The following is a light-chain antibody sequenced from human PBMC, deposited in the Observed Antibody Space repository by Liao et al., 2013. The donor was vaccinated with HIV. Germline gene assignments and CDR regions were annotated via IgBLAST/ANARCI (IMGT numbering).Light chain of an antibody. CDR3: QAWDSSTVV. Sequence: SYGLTQPPSVSVSTGQTASITCYGDNLSNILGNKYLHWYLQRPGQSPVLVIYYDGDRPSGIPERFSGSTSGNTATLTISGTQAMDEGDYYCQAWDSSTVVFGGGTKLTVL. V-gene: IGLV3-1*01. CDR2: YDG. CDR1: NLSNILGNKY. J-gene: IGLJ3*02.